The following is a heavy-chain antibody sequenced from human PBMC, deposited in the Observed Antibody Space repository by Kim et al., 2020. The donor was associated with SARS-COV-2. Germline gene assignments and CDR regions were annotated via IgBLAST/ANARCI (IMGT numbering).Heavy chain of an antibody. Sequence: YSPSFQGQVTISADKSISTAYLQWSSLKASDTAMYYCARWGGYSYGYSLYWGQGTLVTVSS. D-gene: IGHD5-18*01. CDR3: ARWGGYSYGYSLY. V-gene: IGHV5-51*01. J-gene: IGHJ4*02.